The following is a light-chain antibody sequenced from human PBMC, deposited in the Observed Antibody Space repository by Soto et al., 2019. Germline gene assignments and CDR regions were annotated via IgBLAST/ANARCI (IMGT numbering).Light chain of an antibody. CDR3: QQYNDYSPWT. V-gene: IGKV3-11*01. J-gene: IGKJ1*01. Sequence: EIVLTQSPGTQSLSPGERATLSCRASQSVSSYLAWYQQKPGQAPRLLIYDASNRATGIPARFSGSGSGTEFTLTISSLQPDDFATYYCQQYNDYSPWTFGQVTKVEIK. CDR1: QSVSSY. CDR2: DAS.